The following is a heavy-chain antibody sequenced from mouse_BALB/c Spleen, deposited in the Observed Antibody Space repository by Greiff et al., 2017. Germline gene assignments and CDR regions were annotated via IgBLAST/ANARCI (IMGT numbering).Heavy chain of an antibody. V-gene: IGHV5-4*02. CDR3: ARDPYDPFAY. CDR1: GFTFSDYY. J-gene: IGHJ3*01. CDR2: ISDGGSYT. D-gene: IGHD2-3*01. Sequence: EVQLVESGGGLVKPGGSLKLSCAASGFTFSDYYMYWVRQTPEKRLEWVATISDGGSYTYYPDSVKGRFTISRDHAKNNLYLQMSSLKSEDTAMYYCARDPYDPFAYWGQGTLVTVSA.